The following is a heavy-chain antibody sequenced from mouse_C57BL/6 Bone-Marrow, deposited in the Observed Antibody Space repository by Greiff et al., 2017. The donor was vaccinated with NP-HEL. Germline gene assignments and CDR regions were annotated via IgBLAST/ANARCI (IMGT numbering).Heavy chain of an antibody. D-gene: IGHD1-1*01. CDR3: TRAITTVVATDWYFDV. V-gene: IGHV1-15*01. CDR2: IDPETGGT. Sequence: VQLVESGAELVRPGASVTLSCKASGYTFTDYEMLWVKQTPVHGLEWIGAIDPETGGTAYNQKFKGKAILTADKSSSPAYMALRSLTSEDSAVYYCTRAITTVVATDWYFDVWGTGTTVTVSS. CDR1: GYTFTDYE. J-gene: IGHJ1*03.